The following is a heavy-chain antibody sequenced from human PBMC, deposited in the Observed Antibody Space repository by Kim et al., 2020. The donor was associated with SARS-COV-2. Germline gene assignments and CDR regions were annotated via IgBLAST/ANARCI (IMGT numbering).Heavy chain of an antibody. CDR1: GGSINTYY. D-gene: IGHD7-27*01. V-gene: IGHV4-4*08. CDR3: ARSDSTNWYFDY. Sequence: SETLSLTCTVSGGSINTYYWSWIRQPPSKGLEWIGYIYNSGSTDYNPSLKSRVTISADTSKKQLSLKLSSVTAADTAAYYCARSDSTNWYFDYWGLGTL. CDR2: IYNSGST. J-gene: IGHJ4*02.